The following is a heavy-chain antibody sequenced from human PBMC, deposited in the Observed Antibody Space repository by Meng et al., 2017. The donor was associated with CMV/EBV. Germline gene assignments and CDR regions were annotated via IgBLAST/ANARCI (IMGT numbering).Heavy chain of an antibody. CDR2: ISYDGSNK. D-gene: IGHD3-3*01. CDR1: GFTFSSYA. Sequence: GGSLRLSCAASGFTFSSYAMHWVRQAPGKGLEWVAVISYDGSNKYYADSVKGRFTISRDNSKNTLYLQMNSLRAEDTAVYYCASVAIFGVALDYWGQGTLVTVSS. V-gene: IGHV3-30-3*01. J-gene: IGHJ4*02. CDR3: ASVAIFGVALDY.